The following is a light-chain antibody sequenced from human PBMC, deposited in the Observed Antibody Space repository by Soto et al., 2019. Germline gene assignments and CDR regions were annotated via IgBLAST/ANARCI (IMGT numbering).Light chain of an antibody. J-gene: IGKJ1*01. CDR3: QQYSTYPWT. CDR1: QSISTW. Sequence: DIQLTQSPSTLSASVGDRVSITCRASQSISTWLAWYQQKPGKAPKLLIFDASSLESRVSSRFSGRGSGTQFTLTISSLQPDDFATSYCQQYSTYPWTCGQGAKVELK. V-gene: IGKV1-5*01. CDR2: DAS.